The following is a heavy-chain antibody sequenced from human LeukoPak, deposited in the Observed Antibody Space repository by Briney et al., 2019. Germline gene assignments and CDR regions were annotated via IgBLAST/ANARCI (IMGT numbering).Heavy chain of an antibody. J-gene: IGHJ3*02. D-gene: IGHD2-21*01. CDR1: GFTVSSNY. V-gene: IGHV3-66*01. Sequence: GGSLRLSCAASGFTVSSNYMSWVRQAPGKGLEWVSVIYTGDGTYYADSVKGRFTISRDISKNMVYLQMNSLRVEDTAVYYCARAFCRGGNCYSIAFDIWGQGTMVTVSS. CDR3: ARAFCRGGNCYSIAFDI. CDR2: IYTGDGT.